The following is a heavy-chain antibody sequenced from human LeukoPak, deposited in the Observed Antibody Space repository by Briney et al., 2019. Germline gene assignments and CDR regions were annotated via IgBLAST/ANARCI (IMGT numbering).Heavy chain of an antibody. D-gene: IGHD2-2*02. CDR3: ATAPILRGEGGEHYKYGMDV. CDR1: VGSINSGNW. CDR2: IYHNGTP. J-gene: IGHJ6*02. Sequence: PSGTLSLTCAVSVGSINSGNWWSWVRPSPGKGLDWIGEIYHNGTPNYNPSLKSRVTISADTFKNHFSLKMTSVTAADTAVYYCATAPILRGEGGEHYKYGMDVWGQGTTVIVSS. V-gene: IGHV4-4*02.